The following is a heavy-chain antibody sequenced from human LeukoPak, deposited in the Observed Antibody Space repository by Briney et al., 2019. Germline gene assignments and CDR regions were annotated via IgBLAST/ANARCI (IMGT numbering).Heavy chain of an antibody. CDR3: ARRTMADAFDI. Sequence: GGSLRLSCAASGFTFNRYGVHWVRQAPGKGLEWVAVISYDGSNKYYADSVKGRFTISRDNAKNSLYLQMNSLRAEDTALYHCARRTMADAFDIWGQGTMVTVSS. CDR2: ISYDGSNK. CDR1: GFTFNRYG. D-gene: IGHD1-1*01. V-gene: IGHV3-30*03. J-gene: IGHJ3*02.